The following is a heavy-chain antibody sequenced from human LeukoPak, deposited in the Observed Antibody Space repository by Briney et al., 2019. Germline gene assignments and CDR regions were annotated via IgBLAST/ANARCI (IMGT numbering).Heavy chain of an antibody. J-gene: IGHJ4*02. CDR3: AKERGSSWVGKFDY. D-gene: IGHD3-16*01. CDR2: ISWNSGSL. Sequence: GRSLRLSCAASGFSFRDFAVHWVRQVPGKGLEWVSGISWNSGSLGDADSVRGRLTISRDNSKNTLYLQMNSLRAEDTAVYYCAKERGSSWVGKFDYWGQGTLVTVSS. CDR1: GFSFRDFA. V-gene: IGHV3-9*01.